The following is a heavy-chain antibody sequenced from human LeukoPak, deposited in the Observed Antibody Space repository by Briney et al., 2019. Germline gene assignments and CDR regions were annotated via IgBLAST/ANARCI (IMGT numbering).Heavy chain of an antibody. D-gene: IGHD3-10*01. CDR2: IYYSGST. CDR1: GGSISSGGYY. Sequence: SETLCLTCTVSGGSISSGGYYWSWIRPHPGKGLEWIGYIYYSGSTYYSPSLKSRVTISVDTSKNQLSLKLSSVTAADTAVYYCARAYVLLWFGEQYYFDYWGQGTLVTVSS. V-gene: IGHV4-31*03. CDR3: ARAYVLLWFGEQYYFDY. J-gene: IGHJ4*02.